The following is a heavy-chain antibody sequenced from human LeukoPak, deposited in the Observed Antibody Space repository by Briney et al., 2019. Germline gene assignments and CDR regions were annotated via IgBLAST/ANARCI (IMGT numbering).Heavy chain of an antibody. CDR3: ASVTGGSALNYYYYMDV. J-gene: IGHJ6*03. CDR2: MNPNSGNT. CDR1: GYTFTSYD. D-gene: IGHD1-14*01. Sequence: ASVKVSCKASGYTFTSYDINWVRQATGQGLEWMGWMNPNSGNTGYAQKFQGRVTITRNTSISTAYMELSSLRSEDTAVYYCASVTGGSALNYYYYMDVWGKGTTVTVSS. V-gene: IGHV1-8*03.